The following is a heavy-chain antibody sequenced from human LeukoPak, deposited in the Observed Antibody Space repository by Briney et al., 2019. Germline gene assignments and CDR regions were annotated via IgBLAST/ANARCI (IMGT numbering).Heavy chain of an antibody. J-gene: IGHJ4*02. V-gene: IGHV4-38-2*01. CDR2: IYHSGST. D-gene: IGHD6-6*01. CDR3: ARHDLEGGRVIAAHLDY. Sequence: SETLSLTCAVSGYSISSGYYWGWIRQPPGKGLEWIGSIYHSGSTYYNPSLKSRVTISVDTSKNQFSLKLSSVTAADTAVYYCARHDLEGGRVIAAHLDYWGQGTLVTVSS. CDR1: GYSISSGYY.